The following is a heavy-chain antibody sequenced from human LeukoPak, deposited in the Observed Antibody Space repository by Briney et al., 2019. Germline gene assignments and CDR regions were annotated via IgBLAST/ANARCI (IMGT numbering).Heavy chain of an antibody. J-gene: IGHJ5*02. V-gene: IGHV1-69*13. CDR3: AREKLTGYCSSTSCSHNWFDP. D-gene: IGHD2-2*01. Sequence: GASVKVSCKASGGTFSSYAISWVRRAPGQGLEWMGGIIPIFGTANYAQKFQGRVTITADESTSTAYMELSSLRSDDTAVYYCAREKLTGYCSSTSCSHNWFDPWGQGTLVTVSS. CDR2: IIPIFGTA. CDR1: GGTFSSYA.